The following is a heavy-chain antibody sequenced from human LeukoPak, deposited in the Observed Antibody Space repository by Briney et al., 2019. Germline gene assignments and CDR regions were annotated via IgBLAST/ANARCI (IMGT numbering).Heavy chain of an antibody. CDR1: GFIFSRYA. V-gene: IGHV3-23*01. J-gene: IGHJ4*02. CDR3: AKDWEAVSGTPTAIDY. CDR2: ISGTDGNT. Sequence: GGSLRLSCGAFGFIFSRYAMRWVRQAPGKGLEWVSGISGTDGNTYYADSVKGRFTISRDNSKNTVYLQMNSLRAEDTALYYCAKDWEAVSGTPTAIDYWGRGTLVTVSS. D-gene: IGHD6-19*01.